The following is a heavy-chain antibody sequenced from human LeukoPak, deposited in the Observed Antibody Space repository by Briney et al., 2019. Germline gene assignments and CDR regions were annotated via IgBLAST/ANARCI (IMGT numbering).Heavy chain of an antibody. CDR1: GFTFSSYE. CDR2: ISGRGITI. Sequence: PGGSLRLSCAASGFTFSSYEMNWVRQAQGKGLEWVSYISGRGITIYYADSVKGRFTISRDNAKNSLYLQMNSLRAEDTAVYYCARGGTRHYDILTGYYLITHYFDYWGQGTLVTASS. CDR3: ARGGTRHYDILTGYYLITHYFDY. D-gene: IGHD3-9*01. J-gene: IGHJ4*02. V-gene: IGHV3-48*03.